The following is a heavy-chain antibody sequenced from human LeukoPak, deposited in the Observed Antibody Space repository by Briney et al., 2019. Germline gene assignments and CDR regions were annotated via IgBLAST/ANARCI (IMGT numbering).Heavy chain of an antibody. CDR3: ARYYGSGSYDY. D-gene: IGHD3-10*01. V-gene: IGHV1-18*01. J-gene: IGHJ4*02. CDR1: GCAFPIYA. Sequence: ASVKVSCKASGCAFPIYAISWVRQVPGQGLEWMGWISAFNGNTNYAQRLQGRVTLTTDTSTSTAYMELRSLRSDDTAVYYCARYYGSGSYDYWGQGTLVTVSS. CDR2: ISAFNGNT.